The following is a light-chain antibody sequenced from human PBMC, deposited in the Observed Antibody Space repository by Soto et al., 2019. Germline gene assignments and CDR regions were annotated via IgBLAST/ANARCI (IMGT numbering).Light chain of an antibody. J-gene: IGKJ2*01. Sequence: DIQMTQSPSSLSASVRDRVTITCRASQSVSNYLNWYQQKPGTAPKLLIYSASSLQSGVPPRFSGSGSGTDFTLTISSLQPEDFATYYCQQTYSTPRTFGQGTKLEIK. V-gene: IGKV1-39*01. CDR1: QSVSNY. CDR3: QQTYSTPRT. CDR2: SAS.